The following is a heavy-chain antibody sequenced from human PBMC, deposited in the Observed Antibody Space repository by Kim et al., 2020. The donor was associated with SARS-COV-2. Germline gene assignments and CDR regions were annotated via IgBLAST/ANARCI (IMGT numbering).Heavy chain of an antibody. CDR1: GYTFNNYY. CDR2: MKVSGDSA. CDR3: AGPYSSSSPAFDI. J-gene: IGHJ3*02. V-gene: IGHV1-46*02. Sequence: ASVKVSCKASGYTFNNYYIHWVRQAPGQGLEWMGIMKVSGDSAAYAQKFQDRVTMTRDTSTSTVFMELSSLSYNDTAIYYCAGPYSSSSPAFDIWGQGT. D-gene: IGHD6-6*01.